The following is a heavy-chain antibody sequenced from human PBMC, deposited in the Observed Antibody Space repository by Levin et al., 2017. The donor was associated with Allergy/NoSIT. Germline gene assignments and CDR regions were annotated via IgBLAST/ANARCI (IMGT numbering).Heavy chain of an antibody. CDR3: ARSVGSGSENYNYYFDY. D-gene: IGHD3-10*01. CDR1: GFTISSKY. J-gene: IGHJ4*02. Sequence: GESLKISCAASGFTISSKYMSWVRQAPGKGLEWVSVIYSGGSTYYADSVKGRLTISRDNSKNTLYLQMNSLRAEDTAVYYCARSVGSGSENYNYYFDYWGQGTLVTVSS. V-gene: IGHV3-53*01. CDR2: IYSGGST.